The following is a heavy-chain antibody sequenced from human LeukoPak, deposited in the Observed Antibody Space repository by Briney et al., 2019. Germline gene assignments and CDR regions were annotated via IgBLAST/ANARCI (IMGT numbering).Heavy chain of an antibody. V-gene: IGHV4-34*01. D-gene: IGHD3-10*01. CDR2: INHSGST. Sequence: SETLSLTCAVYGGSFSGYYWSWIRQPPGKGLEWIGEINHSGSTNYNPSLKSRVTISVDTSKNQFSLKLSSVTAADTAVYYCATLWFGEDNWFDPWGQGTLVTVSS. CDR1: GGSFSGYY. CDR3: ATLWFGEDNWFDP. J-gene: IGHJ5*02.